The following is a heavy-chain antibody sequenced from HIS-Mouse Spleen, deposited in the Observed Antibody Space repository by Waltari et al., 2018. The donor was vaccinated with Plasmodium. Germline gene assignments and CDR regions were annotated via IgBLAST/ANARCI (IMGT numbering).Heavy chain of an antibody. Sequence: QLQLQESGPGLVKPSETLSLTCTVSGGSISSSSYYWGWTRQPPGKGLEWIGSIYYSGSTSYNPSLKSRVTISVDTSKNQFSLKLSSVTAADTAVYYCARRGGSYYYFDYWGQGTLVTVSS. D-gene: IGHD1-26*01. CDR2: IYYSGST. V-gene: IGHV4-39*01. CDR3: ARRGGSYYYFDY. CDR1: GGSISSSSYY. J-gene: IGHJ4*02.